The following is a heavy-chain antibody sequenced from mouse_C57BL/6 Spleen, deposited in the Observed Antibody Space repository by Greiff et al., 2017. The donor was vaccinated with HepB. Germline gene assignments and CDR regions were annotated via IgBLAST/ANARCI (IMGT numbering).Heavy chain of an antibody. CDR2: INPSNGGT. Sequence: VQLQQPGTELVKPGASVKLSCKASGYTFTSYWMHWVKQRPGQGLEWIGNINPSNGGTNYNEKFKSKATLTVDKSSSTAYMQLSSLTSEDSAVYYCARPTTVVADWYFDVWGTGTTVTVSS. D-gene: IGHD1-1*01. V-gene: IGHV1-53*01. J-gene: IGHJ1*03. CDR3: ARPTTVVADWYFDV. CDR1: GYTFTSYW.